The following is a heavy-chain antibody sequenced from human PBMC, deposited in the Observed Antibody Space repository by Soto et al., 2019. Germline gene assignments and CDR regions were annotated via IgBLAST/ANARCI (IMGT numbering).Heavy chain of an antibody. CDR2: IIPIFGTA. CDR1: GGTFSSYS. CDR3: ARGTGYYYYGMDV. J-gene: IGHJ6*02. V-gene: IGHV1-69*13. Sequence: SVKVSCKASGGTFSSYSISWVLQAPGQGLEWMGGIIPIFGTANYAQKFQGRVTITADESTSTAYMELSSLRSEDTAVYYCARGTGYYYYGMDVWGQGTTVTVSS. D-gene: IGHD4-17*01.